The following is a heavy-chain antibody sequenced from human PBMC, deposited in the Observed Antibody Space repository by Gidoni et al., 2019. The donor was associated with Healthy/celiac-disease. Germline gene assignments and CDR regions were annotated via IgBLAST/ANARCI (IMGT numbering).Heavy chain of an antibody. CDR2: IYWDDAR. J-gene: IGHJ4*02. V-gene: IGHV2-5*02. Sequence: QITLKESGPTLVKPTQTLTLTCPFSGFSLSTSGVGVVWIRQPPGKALEWLALIYWDDARRYSPSLKSRLTITKDTSKNQVVLTMTNMDPVDTATYYCAHRGMGGGSRCFNYWGQGTLVTVSS. CDR3: AHRGMGGGSRCFNY. D-gene: IGHD2-15*01. CDR1: GFSLSTSGVG.